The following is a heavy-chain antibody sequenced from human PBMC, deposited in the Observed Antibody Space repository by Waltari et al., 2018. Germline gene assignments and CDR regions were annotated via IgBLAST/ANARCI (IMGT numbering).Heavy chain of an antibody. CDR3: ANLGRFLEWLLWE. CDR2: IIGSGGST. D-gene: IGHD3-3*01. V-gene: IGHV3-23*04. CDR1: GFTFSSYA. J-gene: IGHJ4*02. Sequence: EVQLVESGGGLVQPGGSLRLSCAASGFTFSSYAMSWVRQAPGKGLEWVSAIIGSGGSTYYADSVKGRFTISRDNSKNTLYLQMNSLRAEDTAVYYCANLGRFLEWLLWEWGQGTLVTVSS.